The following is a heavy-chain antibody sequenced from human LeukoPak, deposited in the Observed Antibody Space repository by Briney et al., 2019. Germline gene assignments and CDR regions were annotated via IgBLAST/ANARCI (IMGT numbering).Heavy chain of an antibody. J-gene: IGHJ4*02. Sequence: PGGSLRLSCAASGFTFSSYAMSWVRQAPGEGLEWVSAISGSGRSTYYADSVKGRFTISRDNSKDTLYLQMNSLRAEDTAVYYCAKDLEMTSTSGPFDYWGQGTLVTVSS. CDR3: AKDLEMTSTSGPFDY. CDR1: GFTFSSYA. V-gene: IGHV3-23*01. D-gene: IGHD5-24*01. CDR2: ISGSGRST.